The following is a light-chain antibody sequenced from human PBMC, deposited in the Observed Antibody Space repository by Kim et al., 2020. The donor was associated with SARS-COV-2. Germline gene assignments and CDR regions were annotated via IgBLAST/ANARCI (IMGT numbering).Light chain of an antibody. CDR1: SSDVGGYNY. CDR2: DVS. Sequence: QSALTQPASVSGSPGQSITISCTGTSSDVGGYNYVSWYQQHPGKAPKLMIYDVSKRPSGVSNRFSGSKSGNTASLTISGLQAEDEADYYCGSHTSTSSLRVFGGGTKLTVL. J-gene: IGLJ2*01. V-gene: IGLV2-14*01. CDR3: GSHTSTSSLRV.